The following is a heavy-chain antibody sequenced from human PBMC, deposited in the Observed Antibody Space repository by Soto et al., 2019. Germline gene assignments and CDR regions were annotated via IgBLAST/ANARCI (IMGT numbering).Heavy chain of an antibody. CDR1: GYTFTSYA. Sequence: ASVKVSCKASGYTFTSYAMHWVRQAPGQRLEWMGWINAGNGNTKYSQKFQGRVTITRDTSASTAYMELSSLRPEDTAVDYCARGLGLYYFDYWGQGTLVTVSS. D-gene: IGHD1-26*01. CDR2: INAGNGNT. CDR3: ARGLGLYYFDY. V-gene: IGHV1-3*01. J-gene: IGHJ4*02.